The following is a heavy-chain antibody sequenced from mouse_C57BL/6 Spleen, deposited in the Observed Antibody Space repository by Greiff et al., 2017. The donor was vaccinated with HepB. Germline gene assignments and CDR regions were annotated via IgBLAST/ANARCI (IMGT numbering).Heavy chain of an antibody. V-gene: IGHV1-80*01. Sequence: QVQLKQSGAELVKPGASVKISCKASGYAFSSYWMNWVKQRPGKGLEWIGQIYPGDGDTNYNGKFKGKATLTADKSSSTAYMQRSSLTSEDSAVYFCASLGYGNYVDYWGQGTTLTVSS. CDR3: ASLGYGNYVDY. D-gene: IGHD2-1*01. CDR1: GYAFSSYW. J-gene: IGHJ2*01. CDR2: IYPGDGDT.